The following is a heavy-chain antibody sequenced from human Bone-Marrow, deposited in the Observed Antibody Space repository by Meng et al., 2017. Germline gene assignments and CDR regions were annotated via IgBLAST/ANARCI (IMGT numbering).Heavy chain of an antibody. CDR1: GYTFTSYG. J-gene: IGHJ4*02. CDR3: ARDEDISAAGKLFGDY. Sequence: VQSGVEVQKSGPSVKVLCKASGYTFTSYGISWVRRAPVQGLEWMGRINPKRGDTHYAQRFQGRVTMTGDTFISTAYMELSGLRSDDTAMYYCARDEDISAAGKLFGDYWGQGTLVTVSS. V-gene: IGHV1-2*06. CDR2: INPKRGDT. D-gene: IGHD6-13*01.